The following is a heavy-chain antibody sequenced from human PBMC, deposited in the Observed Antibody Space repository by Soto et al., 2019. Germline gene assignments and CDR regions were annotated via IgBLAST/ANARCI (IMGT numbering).Heavy chain of an antibody. J-gene: IGHJ4*02. D-gene: IGHD2-21*02. V-gene: IGHV1-3*05. CDR2: INAGNGNT. Sequence: QVQLVQSGAEEKKPGASVKVSCKASGYTLTSYAMHWVRQAPGQRLEWMGWINAGNGNTKYSQKFQGRVTITRDTSASTAYMELSSLRSEDTAVYYCARSIVVVTALDYWCQGTLVTVSS. CDR3: ARSIVVVTALDY. CDR1: GYTLTSYA.